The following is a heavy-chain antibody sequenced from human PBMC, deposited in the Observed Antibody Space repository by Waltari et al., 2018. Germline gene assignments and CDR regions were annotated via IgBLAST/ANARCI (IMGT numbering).Heavy chain of an antibody. J-gene: IGHJ4*02. V-gene: IGHV1-3*01. CDR1: GYTFTSYA. D-gene: IGHD6-13*01. CDR2: INAGNGNT. Sequence: QVQLVQSGAEVKKPGASVKVSCKASGYTFTSYAMHWVRQAPGQRLEWMGWINAGNGNTKYSQKFQDRVTITRDTSASTAYMELSSLRSEDTAVYYCARRAYSSSWYGDYWGQGTLVIVSS. CDR3: ARRAYSSSWYGDY.